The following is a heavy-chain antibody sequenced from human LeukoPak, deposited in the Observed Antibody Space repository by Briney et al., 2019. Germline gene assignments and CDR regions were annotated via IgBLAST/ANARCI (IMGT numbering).Heavy chain of an antibody. CDR2: INPNSGGT. D-gene: IGHD6-13*01. J-gene: IGHJ4*02. CDR1: GYTFTGYY. CDR3: ATEFAVVGQQLVRTTVNY. Sequence: GASVKVSCKASGYTFTGYYMHWVRQAPGQGLEWMGWINPNSGGTNYAQKFQGRVTMTEDTSTDTAYMELSSLRSEDTAVYYCATEFAVVGQQLVRTTVNYWGQGTLVTVSS. V-gene: IGHV1-2*02.